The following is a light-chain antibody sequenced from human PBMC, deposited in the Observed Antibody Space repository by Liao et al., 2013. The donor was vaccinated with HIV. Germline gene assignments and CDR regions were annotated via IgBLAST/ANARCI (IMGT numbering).Light chain of an antibody. J-gene: IGLJ1*01. CDR3: QAWDTSTHV. V-gene: IGLV3-21*01. Sequence: SYVLTLPPSVSVAPGKTARITCGGNNIGSKSVHWYQQKPGQAPVLVIYYDSDRPSGIPERFSGSNSGNTATLTISRVEAGDEADYYCQAWDTSTHVFGTGTKVTVL. CDR1: NIGSKS. CDR2: YDS.